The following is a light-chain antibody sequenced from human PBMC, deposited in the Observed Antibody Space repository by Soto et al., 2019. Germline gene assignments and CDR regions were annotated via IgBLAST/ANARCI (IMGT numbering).Light chain of an antibody. CDR2: DAS. Sequence: EIVLTQSPATLSLSPGERATLSCRASQSVSTYLTWYQQKPGRAPRLLIYDASSRATGIPARFSGSGSGTDFTLTISSLEPEDFAVYYCQQRSNWPLTFGGGTKVEI. J-gene: IGKJ4*01. CDR3: QQRSNWPLT. V-gene: IGKV3-11*01. CDR1: QSVSTY.